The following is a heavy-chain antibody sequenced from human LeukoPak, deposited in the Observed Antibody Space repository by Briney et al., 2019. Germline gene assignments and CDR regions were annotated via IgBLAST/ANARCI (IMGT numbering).Heavy chain of an antibody. CDR1: GFTFSSYA. CDR2: ISGSGSGGST. J-gene: IGHJ4*02. D-gene: IGHD3-10*01. Sequence: PGGSLRLSCAASGFTFSSYAMSWVRQAPGKGLEWVSGISGSGSGGSTYYADSVRGRFTISRDNSMNTLYLQMNSLRAEDTAVYYCARDSHPSLLVLSFGGYYFDYWGQGTLVTVSS. CDR3: ARDSHPSLLVLSFGGYYFDY. V-gene: IGHV3-23*01.